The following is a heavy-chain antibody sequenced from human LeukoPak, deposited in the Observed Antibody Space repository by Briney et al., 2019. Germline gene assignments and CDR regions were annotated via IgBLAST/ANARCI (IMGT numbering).Heavy chain of an antibody. CDR3: AGGEITMVRAVIAWFDP. J-gene: IGHJ5*02. D-gene: IGHD3-10*01. Sequence: SVKVSCKASRGTFSTYAISWVRQAPGQGLEWMGGLIPIFGTANYAQKFQGRVTITADESTSTAYMELSSLRSEDTAVYYCAGGEITMVRAVIAWFDPWGQGTLVTVSS. CDR2: LIPIFGTA. V-gene: IGHV1-69*13. CDR1: RGTFSTYA.